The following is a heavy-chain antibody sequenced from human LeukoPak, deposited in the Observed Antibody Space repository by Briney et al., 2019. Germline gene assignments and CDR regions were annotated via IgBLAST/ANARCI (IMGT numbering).Heavy chain of an antibody. Sequence: GGSLRLSCAPSGFTLSSYWMHWVRQAPGKGLVWVSRINSDGSSTSYADSVKGRFTISSDNAKNTLFLQMSSLRAEDTAVYYCARSNWNDEGGFDYWGQGTLVTVSS. CDR3: ARSNWNDEGGFDY. J-gene: IGHJ4*02. CDR1: GFTLSSYW. V-gene: IGHV3-74*01. D-gene: IGHD1-1*01. CDR2: INSDGSST.